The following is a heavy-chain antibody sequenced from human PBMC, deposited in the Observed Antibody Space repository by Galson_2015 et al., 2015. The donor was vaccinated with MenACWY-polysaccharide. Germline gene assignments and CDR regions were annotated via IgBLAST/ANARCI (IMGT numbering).Heavy chain of an antibody. D-gene: IGHD6-19*01. Sequence: SLRLSCAASGFTVGDSYMSWVRQAPGKGLEWVSIIYSGGITYYADSVKGRFTISRDNSKNTLHLEMNSLRPEDTAMYYCGRGKAVAGGSGIDLQGQGTSVTLSS. V-gene: IGHV3-66*02. CDR1: GFTVGDSY. J-gene: IGHJ6*02. CDR3: GRGKAVAGGSGIDL. CDR2: IYSGGIT.